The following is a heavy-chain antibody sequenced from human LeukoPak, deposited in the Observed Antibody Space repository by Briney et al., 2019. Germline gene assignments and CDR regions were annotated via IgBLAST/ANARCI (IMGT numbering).Heavy chain of an antibody. D-gene: IGHD5-12*01. CDR1: EFTFSSYG. J-gene: IGHJ4*02. V-gene: IGHV3-30*18. Sequence: GGSLRLSCAASEFTFSSYGMHWVRQAPGKGLEWVAVISYDGSNKYYADSVKGRFTISRDNSKNTLYLQMNSLRAEDTAVYYCAKDSRRYRDIVATLIYFDYWGQGTLVTVSS. CDR2: ISYDGSNK. CDR3: AKDSRRYRDIVATLIYFDY.